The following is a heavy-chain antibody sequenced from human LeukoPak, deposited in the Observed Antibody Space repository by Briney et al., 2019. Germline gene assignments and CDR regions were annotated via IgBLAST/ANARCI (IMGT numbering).Heavy chain of an antibody. V-gene: IGHV3-30*02. Sequence: PGGSLGLSCAASGFTFSSYGMYWVRQAPGKGLEWVAFIRYDGSNKYYADSVKGRFTVSRDNSKNTLYLQMKSLRAEDTAVYYCARDLGYSSSLGTDYWGQGTLVTVSS. CDR3: ARDLGYSSSLGTDY. D-gene: IGHD6-6*01. CDR2: IRYDGSNK. J-gene: IGHJ4*02. CDR1: GFTFSSYG.